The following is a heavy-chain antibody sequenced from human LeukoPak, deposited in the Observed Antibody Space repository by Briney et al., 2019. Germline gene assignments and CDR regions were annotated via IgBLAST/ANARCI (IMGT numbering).Heavy chain of an antibody. D-gene: IGHD4-17*01. V-gene: IGHV3-9*01. CDR3: ANAHDYGDYAGFDY. J-gene: IGHJ4*02. CDR1: GFNFDDYA. Sequence: GGSLRLSCAASGFNFDDYAMHWVRQAPGKGLEWVSGISWNSGNIAYADSVKGRFTISRDSAKTSLYLQINNLRAEDTALYYCANAHDYGDYAGFDYWGQGTLVSVSS. CDR2: ISWNSGNI.